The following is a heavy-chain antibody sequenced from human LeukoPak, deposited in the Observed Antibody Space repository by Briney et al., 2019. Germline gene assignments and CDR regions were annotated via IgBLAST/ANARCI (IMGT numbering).Heavy chain of an antibody. V-gene: IGHV4-31*03. J-gene: IGHJ4*02. D-gene: IGHD2-15*01. CDR2: IYYSGST. CDR1: GGSISSGGYY. CDR3: SRSEYCSRGSCSTPRRYFDY. Sequence: SETLSLTCTVSGGSISSGGYYWSWLRQHPGKGREWVGYIYYSGSTYYNPSLKSRVTISVETSKNQFSLKLSSVTAADTAVYYCSRSEYCSRGSCSTPRRYFDYWGQGTLVTVSS.